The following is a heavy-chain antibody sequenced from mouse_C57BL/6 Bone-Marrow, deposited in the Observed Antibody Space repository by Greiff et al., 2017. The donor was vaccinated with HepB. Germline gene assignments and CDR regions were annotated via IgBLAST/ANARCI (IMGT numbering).Heavy chain of an antibody. CDR3: ARYYYGSSYPYYYAMDY. D-gene: IGHD1-1*01. V-gene: IGHV1-53*01. Sequence: QVQLQQPGTELVKPGASVKLSCKASGYTFTSYWMHWVKQRPGQGLEWIGNINPSNGGTNYNEKFKSKATLTVDKSSSTAYMQLSSLTSEDSAVYYCARYYYGSSYPYYYAMDYWGQGTSVTVSS. CDR2: INPSNGGT. J-gene: IGHJ4*01. CDR1: GYTFTSYW.